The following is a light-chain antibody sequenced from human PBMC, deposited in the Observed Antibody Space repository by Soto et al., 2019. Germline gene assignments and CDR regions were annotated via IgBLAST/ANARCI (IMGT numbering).Light chain of an antibody. CDR3: CSYAASNTLI. V-gene: IGLV2-23*02. CDR1: SSNVGSYDL. Sequence: QSALTQPASVSGSPGQSITLSCTGTSSNVGSYDLVSWYQQHPGKAPKLLIYEVTKRPSGVSNRFSGSKSGNTASLTISGLQAEDEADYACCSYAASNTLIFGGGTKLTGL. CDR2: EVT. J-gene: IGLJ2*01.